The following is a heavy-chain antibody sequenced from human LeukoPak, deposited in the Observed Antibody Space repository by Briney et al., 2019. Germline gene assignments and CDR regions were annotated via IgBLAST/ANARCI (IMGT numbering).Heavy chain of an antibody. CDR3: ARRLGDYALLDYYYYMDV. V-gene: IGHV4-61*05. CDR1: GGSISSSSYY. CDR2: IYYSGST. Sequence: PSETLSLTCTVSGGSISSSSYYWGWIRQPPGKGLEWIGCIYYSGSTNYNPSLKSRVTISVDTSKNQFSLKLSSVTAADTAVYYCARRLGDYALLDYYYYMDVWGKGTTVTVSS. D-gene: IGHD4-17*01. J-gene: IGHJ6*03.